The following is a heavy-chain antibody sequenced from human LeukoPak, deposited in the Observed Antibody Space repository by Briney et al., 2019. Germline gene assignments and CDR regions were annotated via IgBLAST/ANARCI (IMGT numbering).Heavy chain of an antibody. CDR1: GFTFSSYW. J-gene: IGHJ3*02. Sequence: ETGGSLRLSCAASGFTFSSYWMSWVRQAPGKGLEWVANIKQDESEKYYVDSVKGRFTISRYNAKNSLYLQMNSLRAEDTAVYYRARAENRRIRFITGTIWYAFDIWGQGTMVTVSS. V-gene: IGHV3-7*01. CDR2: IKQDESEK. CDR3: ARAENRRIRFITGTIWYAFDI. D-gene: IGHD1-20*01.